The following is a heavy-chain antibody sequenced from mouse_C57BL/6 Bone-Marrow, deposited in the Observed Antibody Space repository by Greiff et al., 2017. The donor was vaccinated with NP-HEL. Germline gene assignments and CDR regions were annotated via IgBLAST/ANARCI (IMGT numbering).Heavy chain of an antibody. V-gene: IGHV1-82*01. Sequence: VQGVESGPELVKPGASVKISCKASGYAFSSSWMNWVKQRPGKGLEWIGRIYPGDGDTNYNGKFKGKATLTADKSSSTAYMQLSSLTSEDSAVYFCARDGTTVVASRYFDVWGTGTTVTVSS. CDR3: ARDGTTVVASRYFDV. J-gene: IGHJ1*03. CDR2: IYPGDGDT. D-gene: IGHD1-1*01. CDR1: GYAFSSSW.